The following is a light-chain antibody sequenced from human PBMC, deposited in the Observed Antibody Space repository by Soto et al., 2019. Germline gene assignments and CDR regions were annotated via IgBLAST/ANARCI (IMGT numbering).Light chain of an antibody. CDR3: SSYTSTTTPYV. J-gene: IGLJ1*01. CDR1: SSDVGNYNY. V-gene: IGLV2-14*01. Sequence: QSVLTQPASVSGSPGQSITISCTGTSSDVGNYNYVSWYQLHPGKAPKLMISEVNNRPSGVSNRFSGSKSGNTASLTISGLQAEDEADYYCSSYTSTTTPYVFGTGTKSPS. CDR2: EVN.